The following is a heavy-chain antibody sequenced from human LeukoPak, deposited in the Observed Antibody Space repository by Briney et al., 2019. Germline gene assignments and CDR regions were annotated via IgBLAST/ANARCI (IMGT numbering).Heavy chain of an antibody. J-gene: IGHJ4*02. CDR1: GFTFSSYA. V-gene: IGHV3-30-3*01. Sequence: PGGSLRLSCAASGFTFSSYAMHWVRQAPGKGLEWVAVISYDGSNKYYADSVKGRFTISRDNSKNTLYLQRNSLRAEDTAVYYCARDTGDSSGSYFDYWGQGTLVTVSS. CDR3: ARDTGDSSGSYFDY. D-gene: IGHD3-22*01. CDR2: ISYDGSNK.